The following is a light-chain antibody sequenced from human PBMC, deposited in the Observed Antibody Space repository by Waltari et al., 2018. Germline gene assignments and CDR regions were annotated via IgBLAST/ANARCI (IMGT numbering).Light chain of an antibody. V-gene: IGKV1-33*01. CDR3: QQYDKLPSWT. Sequence: DIQMTQSPSSLSASVGDRVTITCQASQDISNYLNWYQQKPGKAPKLLIYDASNLETGVPSRFSGSGSGTDFTLTISSLQPEDIATYYCQQYDKLPSWTFGQGTKVEIK. CDR1: QDISNY. CDR2: DAS. J-gene: IGKJ1*01.